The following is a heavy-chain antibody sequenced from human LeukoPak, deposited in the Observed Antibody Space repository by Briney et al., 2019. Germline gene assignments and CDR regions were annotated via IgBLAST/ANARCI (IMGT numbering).Heavy chain of an antibody. V-gene: IGHV1-18*01. J-gene: IGHJ6*03. CDR3: ARAPFGTYYDFWSGYYRGYYIDV. CDR1: GYTFTSYG. Sequence: ASVTVSCTASGYTFTSYGMSWVRQAPGKGLEWMGWISAYNGNTNYAQTLQGGITMPTATSTTTAYMQLRSLRSDDTAVYYCARAPFGTYYDFWSGYYRGYYIDVWGKGTTVTVSS. D-gene: IGHD3-3*01. CDR2: ISAYNGNT.